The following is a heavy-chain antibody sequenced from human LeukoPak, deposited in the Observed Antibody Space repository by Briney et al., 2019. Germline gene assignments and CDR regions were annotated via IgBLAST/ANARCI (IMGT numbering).Heavy chain of an antibody. J-gene: IGHJ4*02. Sequence: GSSVKVSCKASGGTFSSYAISWVRQAPGQGLEWMGWISAYNGNTNYAQKLQGRVTMTTDTSTSTAYMELRSLRSDDTAVYYCARVIRYDDFWSGQFDYWGQGTLVTVSS. CDR2: ISAYNGNT. V-gene: IGHV1-18*01. D-gene: IGHD3-3*01. CDR1: GGTFSSYA. CDR3: ARVIRYDDFWSGQFDY.